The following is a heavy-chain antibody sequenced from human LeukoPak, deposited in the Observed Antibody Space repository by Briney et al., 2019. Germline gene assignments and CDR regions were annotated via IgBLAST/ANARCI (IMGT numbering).Heavy chain of an antibody. CDR3: ARGAAAAGAHNWFDP. CDR1: GYTFTGYY. V-gene: IGHV1-46*01. CDR2: INPSGGST. Sequence: ASVKVSCKASGYTFTGYYMHWVRQAPGQGLEWMGIINPSGGSTSYAQKFQGRVTMTRDTSTSTVYMELSSLRSEDTAVYYCARGAAAAGAHNWFDPWGQGTLVTVSS. D-gene: IGHD6-13*01. J-gene: IGHJ5*02.